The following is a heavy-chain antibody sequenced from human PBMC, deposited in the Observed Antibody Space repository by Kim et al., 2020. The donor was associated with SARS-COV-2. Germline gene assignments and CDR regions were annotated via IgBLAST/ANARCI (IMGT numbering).Heavy chain of an antibody. CDR1: GFTFSSYG. Sequence: GGSLRLSCAASGFTFSSYGMHWVRQAPGKGLEWVAVIWYDGSNKYYADSVKGRFTISRDNSKNTLYLQMNSLRAEDTAVYYCARDPAGVRGGDEPDYWGQGTLVTVSS. V-gene: IGHV3-33*01. CDR2: IWYDGSNK. CDR3: ARDPAGVRGGDEPDY. J-gene: IGHJ4*02. D-gene: IGHD3-10*01.